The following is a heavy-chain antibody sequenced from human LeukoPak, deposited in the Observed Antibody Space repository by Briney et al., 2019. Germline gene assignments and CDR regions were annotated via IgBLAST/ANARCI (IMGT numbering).Heavy chain of an antibody. CDR3: AKDGYSSGWYDY. Sequence: PGGTLRLSCTASGFTFSSYAMSWVRQAPGKGLEWVSTISGSGGSTYYADSVKGRFTISRNNSKNTLYLQMNSLRAEDTAVYYCAKDGYSSGWYDYWGQGTLVTVSS. CDR1: GFTFSSYA. CDR2: ISGSGGST. V-gene: IGHV3-23*01. J-gene: IGHJ4*02. D-gene: IGHD6-19*01.